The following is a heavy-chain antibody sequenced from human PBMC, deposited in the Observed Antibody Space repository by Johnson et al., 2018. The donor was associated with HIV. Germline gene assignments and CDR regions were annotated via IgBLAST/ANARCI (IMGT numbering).Heavy chain of an antibody. J-gene: IGHJ3*02. CDR2: IYSGGST. V-gene: IGHV3-66*02. CDR1: GLTVSTND. Sequence: VQLVESGGGLVQPGGSLRLSCAASGLTVSTNDINWVRQAPGKGLEWVAIIYSGGSTYYADSVKGRFTISRDNSKNTLYLQMNSLRAEDTAVYYCARDGWGSRGWDDAFDIWGQGTMVTVSS. CDR3: ARDGWGSRGWDDAFDI. D-gene: IGHD5-24*01.